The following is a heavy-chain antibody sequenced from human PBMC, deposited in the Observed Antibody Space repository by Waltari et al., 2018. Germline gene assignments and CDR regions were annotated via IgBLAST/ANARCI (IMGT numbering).Heavy chain of an antibody. CDR1: GFTFSSYA. CDR3: AKGSPYSTGWYVGFDY. V-gene: IGHV3-23*01. D-gene: IGHD6-19*01. Sequence: EVQLLESGGGLVQPGGSLGLSCAASGFTFSSYAMSWVRQAPGKGLEWVSSISGSGGSTYYADSVKGRFTISRDNSKNTLYLQMNTLRAADAAVYYCAKGSPYSTGWYVGFDYWGQGTLVTVSS. J-gene: IGHJ4*02. CDR2: ISGSGGST.